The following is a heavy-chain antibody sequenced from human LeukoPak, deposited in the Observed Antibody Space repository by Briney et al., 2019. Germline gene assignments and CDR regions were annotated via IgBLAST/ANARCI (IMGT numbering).Heavy chain of an antibody. CDR1: GFIFNTYW. CDR2: ISGDATTT. Sequence: GGSLRLSCAASGFIFNTYWMTWVRQAPGKGLEWVSVISGDATTTYYADSVKGRFTISRDNSKSTLYLQMNSLRAEDTAVYYCAKSRGYNYGHFDCWGQGTLVTVSS. D-gene: IGHD5-18*01. J-gene: IGHJ4*02. CDR3: AKSRGYNYGHFDC. V-gene: IGHV3-23*01.